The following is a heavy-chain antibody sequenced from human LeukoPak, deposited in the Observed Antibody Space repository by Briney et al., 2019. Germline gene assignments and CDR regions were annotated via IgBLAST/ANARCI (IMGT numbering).Heavy chain of an antibody. V-gene: IGHV5-10-1*01. CDR1: GYSFTSYW. CDR2: IDPSDSYT. CDR3: ARLAVDTAMEFDY. Sequence: GESLKISCKGSGYSFTSYWISWVRQMPGKGLEWMGRIDPSDSYTNYSPSFQGHVTISADKSISTAHLQWSSLKASDTAMYYCARLAVDTAMEFDYWGQGTLVTVSS. D-gene: IGHD5-18*01. J-gene: IGHJ4*02.